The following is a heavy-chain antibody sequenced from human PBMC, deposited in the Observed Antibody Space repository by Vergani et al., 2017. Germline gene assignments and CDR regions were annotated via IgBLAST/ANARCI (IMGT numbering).Heavy chain of an antibody. CDR2: IIPIFGTA. V-gene: IGHV1-69*01. CDR1: GGTFSSYA. J-gene: IGHJ6*02. D-gene: IGHD2-2*02. CDR3: ARDGYCSSTSCYNGMDV. Sequence: QVQLVQSGAEVKKPGSSVKVSCKASGGTFSSYAISWVRQAPGQGLEWMGGIIPIFGTANYAQKFQGRVTITADESRSTAYMELSSLRSEDTAVYYCARDGYCSSTSCYNGMDVWGQGTTVTVSS.